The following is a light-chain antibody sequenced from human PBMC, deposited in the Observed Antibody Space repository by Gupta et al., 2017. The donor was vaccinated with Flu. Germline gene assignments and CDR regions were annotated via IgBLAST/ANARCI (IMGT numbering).Light chain of an antibody. CDR1: QSISNW. CDR2: KAS. V-gene: IGKV1-5*03. CDR3: QQENNCPGT. Sequence: PSILSASVGDRVTITCRASQSISNWLAWYQQKPGKAPKLLIYKASRVESGVPSRFSGSGSGTEFTLTISSRQPDDFATYYCQQENNCPGTFGQGTXVEIK. J-gene: IGKJ1*01.